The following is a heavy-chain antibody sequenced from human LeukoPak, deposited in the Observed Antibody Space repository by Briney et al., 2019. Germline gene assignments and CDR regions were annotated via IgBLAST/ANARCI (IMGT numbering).Heavy chain of an antibody. CDR1: GFIFSDYD. D-gene: IGHD3-10*01. Sequence: GVSLRLSCAASGFIFSDYDVHWVRQAPGKGRKFVSAITSNGGRTLYANSVRGRFTISRDNSKNALYLQMDSLRADDMAVYYCARGAASGGYDYWGQGALVTVSS. J-gene: IGHJ4*02. V-gene: IGHV3-64*01. CDR2: ITSNGGRT. CDR3: ARGAASGGYDY.